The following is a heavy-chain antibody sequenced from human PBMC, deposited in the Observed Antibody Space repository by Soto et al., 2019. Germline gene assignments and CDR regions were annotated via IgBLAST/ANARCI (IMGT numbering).Heavy chain of an antibody. CDR2: ISYDGSNK. CDR1: GFTFSSYG. D-gene: IGHD5-12*01. CDR3: AKDGGRWLLGAFDI. V-gene: IGHV3-30*18. Sequence: GGSLRLSCAASGFTFSSYGMHWVRQAPGKGLEWVAVISYDGSNKYYADSVKGRFTISRDNSKNTLYLQMNSLRAEDTAVYYCAKDGGRWLLGAFDIWGQGTMVTVSS. J-gene: IGHJ3*02.